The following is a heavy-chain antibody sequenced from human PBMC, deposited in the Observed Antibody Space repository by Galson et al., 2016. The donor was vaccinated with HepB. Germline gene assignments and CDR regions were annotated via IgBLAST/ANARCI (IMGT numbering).Heavy chain of an antibody. CDR1: TFSITTGYY. CDR3: AREDYLSYYFDY. D-gene: IGHD4-11*01. CDR2: IYHSGSS. V-gene: IGHV4-38-2*02. Sequence: SETLSLTCSVSTFSITTGYYWGWIRQPPGKGLEWIGSIYHSGSSDYNVSLNSRVTISVDTSKNQFSLKVTSVTAADTAVYFCAREDYLSYYFDYWGQGILVTVSS. J-gene: IGHJ4*02.